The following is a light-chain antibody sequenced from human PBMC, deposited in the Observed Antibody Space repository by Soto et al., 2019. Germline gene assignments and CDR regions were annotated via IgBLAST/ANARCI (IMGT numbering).Light chain of an antibody. CDR3: QQYTSYPWT. CDR2: GAS. Sequence: EIVMTQSPATLSVSPGERATLSCRASQSVRSNLAWYQQKPGQSPRLLIYGASTRATGIPARFSGSGSGTQFTLTISSLQSEDFATYYCQQYTSYPWTLGQGTKVDIK. CDR1: QSVRSN. V-gene: IGKV3-15*01. J-gene: IGKJ1*01.